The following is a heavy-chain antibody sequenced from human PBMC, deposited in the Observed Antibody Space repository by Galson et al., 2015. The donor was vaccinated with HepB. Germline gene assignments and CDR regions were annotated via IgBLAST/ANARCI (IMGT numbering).Heavy chain of an antibody. CDR3: ARGRYRGSQRLDY. CDR2: INDSGST. Sequence: SETLSLTCAVYGGSFSGYYWSWIRQPPGKGLEWIGQINDSGSTNYNPSLKSRLTISVDTSKTEFSLKVNSVTAADTAMYYCARGRYRGSQRLDYWGQGILVTVSS. V-gene: IGHV4-34*01. J-gene: IGHJ4*02. D-gene: IGHD1-26*01. CDR1: GGSFSGYY.